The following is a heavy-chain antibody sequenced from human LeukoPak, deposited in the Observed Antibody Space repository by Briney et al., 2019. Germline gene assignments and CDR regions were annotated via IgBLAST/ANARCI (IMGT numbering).Heavy chain of an antibody. CDR2: INHSGST. J-gene: IGHJ4*02. V-gene: IGHV4-34*01. CDR1: GGSFSGYY. Sequence: SETLSLTCAVYGGSFSGYYWSWIHQPPGKGLEWIGEINHSGSTNYNPSLKSRVTISVDTSKNQFSLKLSSVTAADTAVYYCARGGGYFDWLLSAPYYFDYWGQGTLVTVSS. CDR3: ARGGGYFDWLLSAPYYFDY. D-gene: IGHD3-9*01.